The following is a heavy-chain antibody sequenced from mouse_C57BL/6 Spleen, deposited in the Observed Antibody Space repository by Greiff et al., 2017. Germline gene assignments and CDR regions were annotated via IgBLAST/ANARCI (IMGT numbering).Heavy chain of an antibody. Sequence: QVQLQQPGAELVRPGSSVKLSCKASGYTFTSYWMHWVQQRPIQGLEWIGNIDPSDSETHYNQKFKDKATLTVDKSSSTDYMQLSSLTSEDSAVYYCARDYYGSWYFDVWGTGTTVTVSS. D-gene: IGHD1-1*01. CDR3: ARDYYGSWYFDV. CDR2: IDPSDSET. J-gene: IGHJ1*03. CDR1: GYTFTSYW. V-gene: IGHV1-52*01.